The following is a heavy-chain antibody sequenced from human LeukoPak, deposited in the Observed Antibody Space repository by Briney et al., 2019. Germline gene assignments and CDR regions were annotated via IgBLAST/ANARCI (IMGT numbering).Heavy chain of an antibody. CDR1: GGSFNGYY. CDR3: ASRPLPWCHRRWFDP. J-gene: IGHJ5*02. V-gene: IGHV4-34*01. D-gene: IGHD4-23*01. Sequence: SVTVSLTGAVYGGSFNGYYWRWLRQPPGKGLEGMGEITHSGSTNYNPSLKRRVTISVAPSNNHFSLKSSPLNAADTAVYYCASRPLPWCHRRWFDPWGQGTLVTVAS. CDR2: ITHSGST.